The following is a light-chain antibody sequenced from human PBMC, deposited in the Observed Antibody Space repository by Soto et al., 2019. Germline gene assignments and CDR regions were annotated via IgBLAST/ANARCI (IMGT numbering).Light chain of an antibody. CDR3: QQYDNRIT. CDR2: DAS. CDR1: QDISNY. Sequence: DIQVTQSPSSLSAYVWDRVNITCQASQDISNYLNWYQQKPGKAPKLLIYDASNLETGVPSRFSGSGSGTDFTFTISSLQPEDIATYYCQQYDNRITFGQGTRLEI. J-gene: IGKJ5*01. V-gene: IGKV1-33*01.